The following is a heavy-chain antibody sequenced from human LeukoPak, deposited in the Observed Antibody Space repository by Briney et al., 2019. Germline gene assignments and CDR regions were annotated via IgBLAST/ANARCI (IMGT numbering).Heavy chain of an antibody. V-gene: IGHV1-18*03. CDR3: AATVNYYYYMDV. CDR1: GYTFTSYG. J-gene: IGHJ6*03. CDR2: ISAYNGNT. D-gene: IGHD4-11*01. Sequence: ASVKVSCKASGYTFTSYGISWVRQAPGQGFEWMGGISAYNGNTNYAQKLPGRVTMTTDTSTSTANMELRSLRSDDMAVYYCAATVNYYYYMDVWGKGTTVTVSS.